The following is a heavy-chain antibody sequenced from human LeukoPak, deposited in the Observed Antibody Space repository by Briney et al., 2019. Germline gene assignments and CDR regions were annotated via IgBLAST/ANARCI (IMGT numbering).Heavy chain of an antibody. Sequence: GGSLRLSCAASGFTFSSYAMHWVRQAPGKGLEWVSVIYSGGSTYYADSVKGRFTISRDNSKNTLYLQMNSLRAEDTAVYYCAREDYYDSSGSGYWGQGTLVTVSS. CDR2: IYSGGST. CDR3: AREDYYDSSGSGY. CDR1: GFTFSSYA. V-gene: IGHV3-66*01. J-gene: IGHJ4*02. D-gene: IGHD3-22*01.